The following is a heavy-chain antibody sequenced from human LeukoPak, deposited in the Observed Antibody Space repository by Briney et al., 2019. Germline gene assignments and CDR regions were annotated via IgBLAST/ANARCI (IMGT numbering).Heavy chain of an antibody. J-gene: IGHJ6*04. D-gene: IGHD2-2*03. Sequence: SETLSLTCAVYGGSFSGYYWSWIRQPPGKGLEWIGEINHSGSTNYNPSLKSRVTISVGTSKNQFSLKLSSVTAADTAVYYCARDGYCSSTSCYRYYGMDVWGKGTTVTVSS. CDR1: GGSFSGYY. CDR2: INHSGST. V-gene: IGHV4-34*01. CDR3: ARDGYCSSTSCYRYYGMDV.